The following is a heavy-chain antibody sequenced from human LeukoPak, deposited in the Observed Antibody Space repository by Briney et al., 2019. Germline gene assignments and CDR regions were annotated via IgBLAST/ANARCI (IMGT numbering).Heavy chain of an antibody. D-gene: IGHD3-16*01. CDR2: INEYGTT. CDR1: GFTFSDFW. CDR3: ARVRGGN. V-gene: IGHV3-74*01. Sequence: GGSLRLSCAASGFTFSDFWMYWVRQAPGKGLVWISNINEYGTTAYAESVKGRFTISRDNAKNILYLQMNSPRAEDTAVYYCARVRGGNWGQGTLVTVSS. J-gene: IGHJ4*02.